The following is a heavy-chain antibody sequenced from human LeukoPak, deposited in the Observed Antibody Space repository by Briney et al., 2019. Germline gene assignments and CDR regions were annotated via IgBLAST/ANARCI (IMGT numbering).Heavy chain of an antibody. J-gene: IGHJ3*02. D-gene: IGHD3-22*01. V-gene: IGHV1-69*13. CDR2: IIPIFGTA. CDR3: ARDLRTSPYYDSSGYYPDAFDI. Sequence: ASVKVSCKASGGTFSSYAISWVRQAPGQGLEWMGGIIPIFGTANYAQKFQGRVTITADESTSTAYMELSSLRSEDTAVYYCARDLRTSPYYDSSGYYPDAFDIWGQGTMVTVSS. CDR1: GGTFSSYA.